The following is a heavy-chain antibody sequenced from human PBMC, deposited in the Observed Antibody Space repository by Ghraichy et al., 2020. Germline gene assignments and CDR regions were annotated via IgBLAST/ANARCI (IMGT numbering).Heavy chain of an antibody. V-gene: IGHV1-46*01. CDR2: INPSSGST. D-gene: IGHD6-13*01. J-gene: IGHJ6*02. CDR1: GYPFTSYY. Sequence: ASVKVSCKASGYPFTSYYIHWVRQAPAQGLECMGIINPSSGSTTYTHTFQDRLTLTRDTSTSTVYMDLSSLRSEDTAVYYCARSRAAAGTLLTNYFYGLDVWGQGTAVTVSS. CDR3: ARSRAAAGTLLTNYFYGLDV.